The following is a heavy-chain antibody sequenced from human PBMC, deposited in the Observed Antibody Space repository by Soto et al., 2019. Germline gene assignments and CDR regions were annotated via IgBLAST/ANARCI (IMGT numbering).Heavy chain of an antibody. Sequence: PSESIYLASTVCGGSIYRYYWGWIRQPPGKGLEWIGYIYYSGSTNYNPSLKSRVTISVDTSKNQFSLKLSSVTAADTAVYYCAGMTTSLDYWGQGTLVTVSS. J-gene: IGHJ4*02. V-gene: IGHV4-59*01. D-gene: IGHD4-17*01. CDR3: AGMTTSLDY. CDR2: IYYSGST. CDR1: GGSIYRYY.